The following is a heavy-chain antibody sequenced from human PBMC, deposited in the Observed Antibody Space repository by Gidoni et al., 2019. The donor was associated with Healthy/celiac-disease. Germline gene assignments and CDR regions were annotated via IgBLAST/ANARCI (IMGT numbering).Heavy chain of an antibody. J-gene: IGHJ4*02. V-gene: IGHV6-1*01. D-gene: IGHD3-3*01. CDR3: ARDRATRITIFGVVNSGHFDY. CDR1: GDSVSSTSAA. CDR2: TYYRSKWYN. Sequence: QVQLQQSGPGLVKPSQTLSLTCAISGDSVSSTSAAWNWIRQSPSSGLEWLGRTYYRSKWYNDYAVSVKSRITINPDTSKNQFSLQLNSVTPEDTAVYYCARDRATRITIFGVVNSGHFDYWGQGTLVTVSS.